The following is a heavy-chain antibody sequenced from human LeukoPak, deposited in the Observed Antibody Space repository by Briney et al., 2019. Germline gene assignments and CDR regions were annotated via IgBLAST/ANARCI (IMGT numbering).Heavy chain of an antibody. V-gene: IGHV4-38-2*01. CDR1: GYSISSGYY. D-gene: IGHD3-22*01. J-gene: IGHJ4*02. CDR2: IYHSGST. CDR3: ARGTYYYDSSGYLVDY. Sequence: PSETLSLTCAVSGYSISSGYYWGWIRQPPGKGLEWIGSIYHSGSTYYNPSLKSRVTMSVDTSKNQFSLKLSSVIAADTAVYYCARGTYYYDSSGYLVDYWGQGTLVTVSS.